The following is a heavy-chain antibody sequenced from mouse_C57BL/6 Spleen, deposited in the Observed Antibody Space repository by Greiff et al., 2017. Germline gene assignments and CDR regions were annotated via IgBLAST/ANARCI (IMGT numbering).Heavy chain of an antibody. Sequence: DVKLQESGPGLVKPSQSLSLTCSVTGYSITSGYYWNWIRKFPGNKLEWMGYISYDGRNNYNPSLKNLISITRDTSKNQFFLKLNSVTTEDTATYYCASNPDYYYYAMDYWGQGTSVTVSS. CDR1: GYSITSGYY. CDR3: ASNPDYYYYAMDY. V-gene: IGHV3-6*01. D-gene: IGHD1-1*01. J-gene: IGHJ4*01. CDR2: ISYDGRN.